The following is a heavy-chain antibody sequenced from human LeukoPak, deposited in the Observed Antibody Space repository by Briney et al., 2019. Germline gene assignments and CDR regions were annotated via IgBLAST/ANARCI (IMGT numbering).Heavy chain of an antibody. Sequence: PSETLSLTCTVSGGSMRSSTYYWGWIRQPPGKGLEWIGSIYYNGGTNYNPSLESRVTISIDTSKNQFSLKLTSVTTTDTAVYFXXRQACGGDCYPDYWGQGTLVTVSS. CDR3: XRQACGGDCYPDY. D-gene: IGHD2-21*02. J-gene: IGHJ4*02. V-gene: IGHV4-39*01. CDR1: GGSMRSSTYY. CDR2: IYYNGGT.